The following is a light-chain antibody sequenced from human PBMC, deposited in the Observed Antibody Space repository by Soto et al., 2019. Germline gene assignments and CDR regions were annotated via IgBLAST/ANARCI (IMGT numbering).Light chain of an antibody. CDR3: QQYHSTPLA. V-gene: IGKV3-20*01. CDR1: QSVNTKY. CDR2: GVS. Sequence: EIVLTQSPGTLSLSPGERATLSCRASQSVNTKYLAWYQQKPGQAPRLLISGVSSRATGIPDRFSGSGSGTDFILTISRVEPEDFAVYYCQQYHSTPLAFGGGTKVQIK. J-gene: IGKJ4*01.